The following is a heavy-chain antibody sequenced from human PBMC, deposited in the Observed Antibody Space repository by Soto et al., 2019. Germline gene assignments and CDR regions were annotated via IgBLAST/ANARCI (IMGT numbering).Heavy chain of an antibody. CDR1: GGSITIGPYS. D-gene: IGHD5-12*01. CDR2: IYHRGRT. V-gene: IGHV4-30-2*01. J-gene: IGHJ6*02. Sequence: SDTLSLTCAVSGGSITIGPYSWSCILHPPGKGLEWIGNIYHRGRTYYNPSLKSRVTISTGRSKSQFSLRLTSVTAADTAVYYCVSRLGYGFAMDVWGQGTTVTVSS. CDR3: VSRLGYGFAMDV.